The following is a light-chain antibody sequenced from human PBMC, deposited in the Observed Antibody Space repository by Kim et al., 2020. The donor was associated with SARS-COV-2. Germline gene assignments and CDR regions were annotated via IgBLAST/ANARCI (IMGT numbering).Light chain of an antibody. J-gene: IGLJ3*02. Sequence: SNHYPYWFPQRPGQAPRTLISDTSNKHSWTPARFSGSLLGDKAALTLSGAQPEDEAEYYCLLSYSGAWVFGGGTQLTVL. CDR3: LLSYSGAWV. CDR1: SNHY. CDR2: DTS. V-gene: IGLV7-46*01.